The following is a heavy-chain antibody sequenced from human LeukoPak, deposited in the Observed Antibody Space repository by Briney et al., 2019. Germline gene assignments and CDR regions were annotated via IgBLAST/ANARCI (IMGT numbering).Heavy chain of an antibody. Sequence: SETLSLTCAVYGGSFSGCYWSWIRQPPGKGLEWIGEINHSGSTNYNPSLKSRVTISVDTSKNQFSLKLSSVTAADTAVYYCARGVTYYYGSGRPYYFDYWGQGTLVTVSS. CDR1: GGSFSGCY. V-gene: IGHV4-34*01. J-gene: IGHJ4*02. CDR2: INHSGST. CDR3: ARGVTYYYGSGRPYYFDY. D-gene: IGHD3-10*01.